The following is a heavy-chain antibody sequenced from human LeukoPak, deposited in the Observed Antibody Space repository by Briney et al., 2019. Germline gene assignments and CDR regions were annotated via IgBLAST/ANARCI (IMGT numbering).Heavy chain of an antibody. Sequence: GGSLRLSCAASGFTFSHYAMHCVRQAPGKGLEWVAVISYDGSHQYSADSVKGRLTISRDNSRHTLFLQMNSLRPEDTAVYYCARARNGTLKYWGQGTLVTVSS. CDR1: GFTFSHYA. CDR3: ARARNGTLKY. V-gene: IGHV3-30*01. CDR2: ISYDGSHQ. D-gene: IGHD1-26*01. J-gene: IGHJ4*02.